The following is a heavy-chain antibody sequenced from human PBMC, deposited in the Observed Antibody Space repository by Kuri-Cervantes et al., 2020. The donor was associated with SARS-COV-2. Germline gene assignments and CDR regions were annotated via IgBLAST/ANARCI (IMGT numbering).Heavy chain of an antibody. Sequence: GESLKISCVASGFTSNIYAMTWVRQAPGKGLEWVSVISTSGGSTYYADSVKGRFTISRDNSKNTLYLQMNSLRAEDTAVYYCAREGATIGLFDYWGQGTLVTVSS. V-gene: IGHV3-23*01. CDR3: AREGATIGLFDY. CDR1: GFTSNIYA. CDR2: ISTSGGST. D-gene: IGHD5-12*01. J-gene: IGHJ4*02.